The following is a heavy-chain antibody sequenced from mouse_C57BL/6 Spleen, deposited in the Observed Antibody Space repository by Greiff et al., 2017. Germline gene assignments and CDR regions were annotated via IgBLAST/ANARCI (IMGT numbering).Heavy chain of an antibody. CDR2: IHPNSGST. CDR3: ARCDNYYNYDEGGFDY. Sequence: QVQLQQPGAELVKPGASVTLSCKASGYTFTSSWMHWVKQRPGQGLEWIGMIHPNSGSTNYNEKFKSKATLTVDKSSSTAYMQLSSLTSEYSAVYYCARCDNYYNYDEGGFDYWGQGTTLTVSS. J-gene: IGHJ2*01. V-gene: IGHV1-64*01. D-gene: IGHD2-4*01. CDR1: GYTFTSSW.